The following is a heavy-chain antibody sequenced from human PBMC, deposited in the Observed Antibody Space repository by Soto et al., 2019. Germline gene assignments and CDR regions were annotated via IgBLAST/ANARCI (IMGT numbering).Heavy chain of an antibody. D-gene: IGHD3-10*01. V-gene: IGHV3-21*01. CDR1: GFTFSSYS. CDR3: ARDGHSGIYGMDV. J-gene: IGHJ6*02. Sequence: EVQLVESGGGLVKPGGSLRLSCAASGFTFSSYSMNWVRQAPGKGLEWVSSISSSSSYIYYADSVKGRFTISRDNAKNSLYLQMNSLRAEDTAVYYCARDGHSGIYGMDVWGQGTTVTVSS. CDR2: ISSSSSYI.